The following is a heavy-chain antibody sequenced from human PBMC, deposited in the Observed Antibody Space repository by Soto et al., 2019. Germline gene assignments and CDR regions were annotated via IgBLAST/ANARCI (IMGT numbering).Heavy chain of an antibody. CDR2: ISAYNGNT. J-gene: IGHJ1*01. CDR1: GYTFTSYG. CDR3: ARDRKGRFRYFSSNSWYPNPHRAEYFQH. Sequence: ASVKVSCKASGYTFTSYGISWVRQAPGQGLEWMGWISAYNGNTNYAQKLQGRVTMTTDTSTSTAYMELRSLRSDDTAVYYCARDRKGRFRYFSSNSWYPNPHRAEYFQHWGQGTLVTVSS. V-gene: IGHV1-18*01. D-gene: IGHD2-2*01.